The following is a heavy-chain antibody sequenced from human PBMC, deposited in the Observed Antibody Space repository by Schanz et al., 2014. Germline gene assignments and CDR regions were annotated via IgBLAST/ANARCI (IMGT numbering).Heavy chain of an antibody. CDR2: ISDSGTYT. CDR1: GFSFSSYA. D-gene: IGHD6-13*01. J-gene: IGHJ4*02. V-gene: IGHV3-11*05. Sequence: QVQLVDSGGGLVKPGGSLRLSCTASGFSFSSYAMGWVRQARGKGLEWVSYISDSGTYTNYADSVKGRFTISRDNAKSTLYLQMSSLRAEDTAVYYCAKSQGSSFDSWGQGTLVTVSS. CDR3: AKSQGSSFDS.